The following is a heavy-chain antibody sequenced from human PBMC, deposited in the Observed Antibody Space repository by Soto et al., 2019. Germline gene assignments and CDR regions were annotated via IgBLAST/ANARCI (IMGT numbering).Heavy chain of an antibody. D-gene: IGHD3-10*01. CDR1: GGYCRGHD. CDR3: ATSSGFLTTHEDVFVI. Sequence: SATLSITYTVDGGYCRGHDGSCIGQTPGKGLEWIGGINHSGSTNYNPYLTSRVTISVDTSKNQFSLKLSSVTAADTAVYYLATSSGFLTTHEDVFVIWGQGTMVIVSS. CDR2: INHSGST. V-gene: IGHV4-34*01. J-gene: IGHJ3*02.